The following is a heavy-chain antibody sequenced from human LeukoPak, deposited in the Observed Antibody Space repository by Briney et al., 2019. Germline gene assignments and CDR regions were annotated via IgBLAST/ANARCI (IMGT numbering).Heavy chain of an antibody. CDR2: INSDGSST. D-gene: IGHD3-22*01. CDR3: ASLTMIVVEYAFDT. V-gene: IGHV3-74*01. Sequence: GGSLRLSCAASGFTFSSYWMHWVRQAPGKGLVWVSRINSDGSSTSYADSVKGRFTISRDNAKNTLYLQMNSLRAEDTAVYYCASLTMIVVEYAFDTWGQGTMVTVSS. J-gene: IGHJ3*02. CDR1: GFTFSSYW.